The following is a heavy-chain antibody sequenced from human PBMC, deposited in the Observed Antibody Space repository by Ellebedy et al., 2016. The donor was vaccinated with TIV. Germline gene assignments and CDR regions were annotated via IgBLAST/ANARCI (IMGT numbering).Heavy chain of an antibody. V-gene: IGHV3-9*01. CDR3: ARDLRITARDYYLDY. CDR2: ISWNSGTT. Sequence: GGSLRLXXAASGFTFDDYAMHWVRQAPGKGLEWVSGISWNSGTTDYADFVKGRFTISRDNAKNSLYLQMNRLRAVDTAFYYCARDLRITARDYYLDYWGQGTLVTVSS. D-gene: IGHD6-6*01. CDR1: GFTFDDYA. J-gene: IGHJ4*02.